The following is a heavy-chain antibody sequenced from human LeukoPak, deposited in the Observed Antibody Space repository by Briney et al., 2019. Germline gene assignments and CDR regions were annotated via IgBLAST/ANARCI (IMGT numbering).Heavy chain of an antibody. Sequence: PGGSLRPSCAASGFTFSDYSMNWVRQAPGKGLEWVSSISRRSRHVYYAGSVKGRFTISRDDARNSLYLQMNSLRAEDMAVYFCVRDLLGSGSTTAYLYHWGQGTLVTVSS. CDR2: ISRRSRHV. CDR1: GFTFSDYS. CDR3: VRDLLGSGSTTAYLYH. D-gene: IGHD3-10*01. J-gene: IGHJ1*01. V-gene: IGHV3-21*01.